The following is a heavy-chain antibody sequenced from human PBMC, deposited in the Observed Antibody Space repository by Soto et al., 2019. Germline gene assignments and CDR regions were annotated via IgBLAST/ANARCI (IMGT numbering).Heavy chain of an antibody. CDR2: IYHSGST. Sequence: QVQLQESGPGLVNPSVTLSLTCAVSGGSISSDNWWSWVRQPPGKGLEWIGDIYHSGSTNYDSSLRVRVTISIDKSKNQFSLKLNSVTAADTAVYYCAGTIHYWGQGTLVTVSS. D-gene: IGHD2-8*01. CDR1: GGSISSDNW. CDR3: AGTIHY. J-gene: IGHJ4*02. V-gene: IGHV4-4*02.